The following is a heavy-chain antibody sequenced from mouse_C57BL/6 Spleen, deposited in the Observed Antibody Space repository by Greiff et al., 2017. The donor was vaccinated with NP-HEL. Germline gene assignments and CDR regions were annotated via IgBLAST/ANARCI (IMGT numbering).Heavy chain of an antibody. J-gene: IGHJ2*01. D-gene: IGHD1-1*01. CDR3: ARIITTVVVDDY. CDR2: IYPGSGST. Sequence: QVQLQQPGAELVKPGASVKMSCKASGYTFTSYWITWVKQRPGQGLEWIGDIYPGSGSTNYNEKFKSKATLTVDTSSSTAYMQLSSLTSEDSAVYYCARIITTVVVDDYWGQGTTLTVSS. CDR1: GYTFTSYW. V-gene: IGHV1-55*01.